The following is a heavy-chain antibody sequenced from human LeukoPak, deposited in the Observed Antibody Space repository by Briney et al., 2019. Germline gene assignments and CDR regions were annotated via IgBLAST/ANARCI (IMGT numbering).Heavy chain of an antibody. D-gene: IGHD6-13*01. J-gene: IGHJ5*02. CDR3: ARHGPIGAAAGTGWFDP. CDR2: IYYSGST. CDR1: GGSISSSSYS. V-gene: IGHV4-39*01. Sequence: KPSETLSLTCTVSGGSISSSSYSWGWIRQPPGKGLEWIGSIYYSGSTYYNPSLKSRVTISVDTSKNQFSLKLSSVTAADTAVYYCARHGPIGAAAGTGWFDPWGQGTLVTVSS.